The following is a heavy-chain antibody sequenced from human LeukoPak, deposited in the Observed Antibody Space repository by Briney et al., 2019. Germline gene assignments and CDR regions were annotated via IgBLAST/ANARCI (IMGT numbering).Heavy chain of an antibody. D-gene: IGHD3-10*01. CDR1: GFTFSSYW. Sequence: GGSLRLSCAASGFTFSSYWMHWVRQAPGKGLVWVSRINSDGSSTSYADSVKGRFTISRDNAMNTLYLQMNSLRAEDTAVYYCARGSGSYYYYMDVWGKGTTVTVSS. CDR2: INSDGSST. CDR3: ARGSGSYYYYMDV. V-gene: IGHV3-74*01. J-gene: IGHJ6*03.